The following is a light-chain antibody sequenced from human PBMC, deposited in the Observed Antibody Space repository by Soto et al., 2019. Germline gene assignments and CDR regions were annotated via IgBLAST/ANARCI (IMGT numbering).Light chain of an antibody. J-gene: IGLJ1*01. V-gene: IGLV2-14*01. CDR2: EVS. Sequence: ALTQPASVCGSPGQSITISCTGTSSDVGGYNYVSWYQQHPGKAPKLMIYEVSNRPSGVSNRFSGSKSGNTASLTISGLQAEDEADYYCSSYKSSSPYVFGTGTKVTVL. CDR1: SSDVGGYNY. CDR3: SSYKSSSPYV.